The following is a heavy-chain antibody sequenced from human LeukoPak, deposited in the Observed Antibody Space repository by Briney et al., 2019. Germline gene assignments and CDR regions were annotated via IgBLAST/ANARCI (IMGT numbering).Heavy chain of an antibody. D-gene: IGHD6-19*01. CDR1: GYDFTSVG. CDR3: ARAGSGSGWYFDY. J-gene: IGHJ4*02. Sequence: ASVKVSCKASGYDFTSVGITWVRRAPGQGLGWMGWICPYNGNTRYAQTFQGRVAMTTDTSTTTAYMELRGLRFNDTAVYCCARAGSGSGWYFDYWGQGTLVTVSS. V-gene: IGHV1-18*01. CDR2: ICPYNGNT.